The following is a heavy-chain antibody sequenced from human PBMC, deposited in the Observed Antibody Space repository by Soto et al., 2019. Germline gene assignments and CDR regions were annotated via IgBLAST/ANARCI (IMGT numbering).Heavy chain of an antibody. CDR3: AKARYGDYALDY. J-gene: IGHJ4*02. CDR2: ISYDGSNK. V-gene: IGHV3-30*18. D-gene: IGHD4-17*01. CDR1: GFTFSSYS. Sequence: GGSLRLSCSASGFTFSSYSMNWVRQAPGKGLEWVAVISYDGSNKYYADSVKGRFTISRDNSKNTLYLQMNSLRAEDTAVYYCAKARYGDYALDYWGQGTLVTVSS.